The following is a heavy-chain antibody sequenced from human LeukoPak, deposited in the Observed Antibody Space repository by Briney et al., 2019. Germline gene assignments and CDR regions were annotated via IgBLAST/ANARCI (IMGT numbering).Heavy chain of an antibody. J-gene: IGHJ5*02. V-gene: IGHV3-64*01. CDR2: ISSNGGST. Sequence: GGSLRLSCAASGFTFSSYAMHWVRQAPGKGLEYVSAISSNGGSTYYANSVKGRFTISRDNSKNTLYLQMNSLRAEDTAVYYCAKDYYGSGSYYPNWFDRWGQGTLVTVSS. D-gene: IGHD3-10*01. CDR1: GFTFSSYA. CDR3: AKDYYGSGSYYPNWFDR.